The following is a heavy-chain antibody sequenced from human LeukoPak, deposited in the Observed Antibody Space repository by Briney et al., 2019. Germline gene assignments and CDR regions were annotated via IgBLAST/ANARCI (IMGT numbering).Heavy chain of an antibody. Sequence: PGGSLRLPCAASGFTFSSDWMIWVRQAPGKGLEWVANIKPDEGEKYYVDSVKGRFTVSRDNAKNSLYLQMNSLRAEDTAVYYYVRYYTRHSWYFDLWGRGTLVTVSS. J-gene: IGHJ2*01. CDR3: VRYYTRHSWYFDL. V-gene: IGHV3-7*01. D-gene: IGHD3-10*01. CDR2: IKPDEGEK. CDR1: GFTFSSDW.